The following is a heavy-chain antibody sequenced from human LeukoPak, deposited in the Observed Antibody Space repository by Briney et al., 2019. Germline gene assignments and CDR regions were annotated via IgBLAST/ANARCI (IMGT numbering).Heavy chain of an antibody. J-gene: IGHJ3*02. V-gene: IGHV4-4*07. CDR3: ATANMAICIDAFDI. CDR2: IYTSGTI. Sequence: SETLSLTCTVSGGPINSYSWSWIRQPAGKELEWLGRIYTSGTINHNPSLKSRVTISVDRSRNQLSLKLSSVTAADTAVYYCATANMAICIDAFDIWGQGTMVTVSS. CDR1: GGPINSYS. D-gene: IGHD2-8*01.